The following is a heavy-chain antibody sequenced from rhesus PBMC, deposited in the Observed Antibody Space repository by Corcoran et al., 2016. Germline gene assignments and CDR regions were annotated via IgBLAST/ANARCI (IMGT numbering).Heavy chain of an antibody. Sequence: QVQLQESGPGLVKPSETLSLTRPVSGGSISSNHWSWIRQAPGNGLGWIGRIYGRGGSPDSTPSLKSRVTISTDTSKNQFSLKLSSVTAADTAVYYCARDRGYSQVCFDYWGQGVLVTVSS. CDR3: ARDRGYSQVCFDY. CDR2: IYGRGGSP. J-gene: IGHJ4*01. CDR1: GGSISSNH. V-gene: IGHV4-160*01. D-gene: IGHD3-28*01.